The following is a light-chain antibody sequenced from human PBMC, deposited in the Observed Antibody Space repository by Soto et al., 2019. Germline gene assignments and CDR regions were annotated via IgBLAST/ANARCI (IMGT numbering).Light chain of an antibody. J-gene: IGLJ1*01. CDR3: CSYTRRTTYV. CDR1: ASDVGGYNY. V-gene: IGLV2-14*01. Sequence: QSALTQPASVSGSPGQSITISCTGTASDVGGYNYVSWYQQHPGKAPKLMIHAVSNRPSGISSRFSGSKSGNTASLTISGLQSEEEADYFCCSYTRRTTYVFGTGTKVTVL. CDR2: AVS.